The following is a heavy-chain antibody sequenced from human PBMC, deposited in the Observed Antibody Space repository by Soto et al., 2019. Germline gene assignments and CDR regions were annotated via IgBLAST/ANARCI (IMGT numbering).Heavy chain of an antibody. J-gene: IGHJ5*02. CDR1: GGSISSGGYS. Sequence: QLQLQESGSGLVKPSQTLSLTCAVSGGSISSGGYSWNWIRQPPGKGLEWIGYIYHSGSTYYNPSLKMRVTISVDKSKNQFALKLNTVTAADTAVYYCARDQLEGNWFDPWGQGTLVTVSS. CDR2: IYHSGST. V-gene: IGHV4-30-2*01. CDR3: ARDQLEGNWFDP. D-gene: IGHD1-1*01.